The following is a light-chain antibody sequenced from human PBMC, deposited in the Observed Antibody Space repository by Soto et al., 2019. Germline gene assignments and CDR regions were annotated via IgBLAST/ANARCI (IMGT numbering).Light chain of an antibody. CDR2: GNN. CDR1: NSNIEAGYD. V-gene: IGLV1-40*01. CDR3: QSYDSSLSGSV. J-gene: IGLJ2*01. Sequence: QSVLTQPPSVSGAPGQRVTISCTGSNSNIEAGYDVHWYQHLPGTAPRLLIYGNNNRPSGVPDRFSGSRSGTSVSLAITGLQAEDEADYYCQSYDSSLSGSVFGGGTQLTVL.